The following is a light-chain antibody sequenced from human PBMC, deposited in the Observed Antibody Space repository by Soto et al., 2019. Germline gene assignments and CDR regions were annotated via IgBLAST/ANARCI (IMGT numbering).Light chain of an antibody. J-gene: IGKJ1*01. CDR1: PTFTRSY. V-gene: IGKV3-20*01. CDR2: GAS. Sequence: IVLTPSPGTMSLSPGERGTLSCRASPTFTRSYLAWYQQKPGQAPRLLIYGASIRATGIPDRFSGSGSGTDFTLTISRLEPEDFAVYYCQQYGTSPQTFGQGTKVDI. CDR3: QQYGTSPQT.